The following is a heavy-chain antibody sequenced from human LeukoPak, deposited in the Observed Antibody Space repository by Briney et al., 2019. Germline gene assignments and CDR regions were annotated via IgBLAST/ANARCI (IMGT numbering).Heavy chain of an antibody. J-gene: IGHJ4*02. V-gene: IGHV4-61*01. Sequence: PSETLSLTCTVSGGSVSSGSYYWSWIRQPPGKGLEWIGYIYYSGSTNYNPSLKSRVTISVDTSKNQFSLKLSSVTAADTAVYYCAREVSSDWSLDYWGQGTLVTVSS. D-gene: IGHD6-19*01. CDR2: IYYSGST. CDR3: AREVSSDWSLDY. CDR1: GGSVSSGSYY.